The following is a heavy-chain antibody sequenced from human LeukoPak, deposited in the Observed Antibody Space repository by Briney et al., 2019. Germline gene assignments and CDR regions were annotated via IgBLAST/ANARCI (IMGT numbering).Heavy chain of an antibody. V-gene: IGHV1-69*04. CDR3: ASVYCSSTSCYTGHYYYYGMDV. CDR1: GGTFSSYA. D-gene: IGHD2-2*02. CDR2: IIPILGIA. J-gene: IGHJ6*02. Sequence: ASVKVSCKASGGTFSSYAISWVRQAPGQGLEWMGRIIPILGIANYAQKFQGRVTITADKSTSTAYMELSSLRSEDTAVYYCASVYCSSTSCYTGHYYYYGMDVWGQGTTVTVSS.